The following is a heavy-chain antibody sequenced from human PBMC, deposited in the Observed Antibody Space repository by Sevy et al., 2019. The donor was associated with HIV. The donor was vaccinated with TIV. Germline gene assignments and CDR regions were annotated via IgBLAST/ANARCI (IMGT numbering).Heavy chain of an antibody. CDR2: IKSNTDGGTT. D-gene: IGHD3-22*01. V-gene: IGHV3-15*01. J-gene: IGHJ3*02. CDR3: TTDSPSYCYDSKGVDFDI. Sequence: GGSLRLSCAASGFTFSNSWMSWVRQAPGKGLEWVGRIKSNTDGGTTDYAAPVKGRFTISRDDSKNTLYLQMNSLKTEDTAVYYCTTDSPSYCYDSKGVDFDIWGQGTMVTVSS. CDR1: GFTFSNSW.